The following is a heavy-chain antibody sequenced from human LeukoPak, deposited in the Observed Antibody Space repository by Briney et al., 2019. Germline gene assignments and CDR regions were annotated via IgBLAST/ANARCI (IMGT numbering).Heavy chain of an antibody. CDR2: VYSGGST. J-gene: IGHJ6*02. CDR3: ARASYGSESPGPFYYGVDV. CDR1: GFTVSSNY. D-gene: IGHD3-10*01. V-gene: IGHV3-53*01. Sequence: QAGGSLRLSCAASGFTVSSNYMSWVRQAPGKGLEWVSLVYSGGSTYYADSVKGRFTISRDYSRNTLYLQMNSLRAEDTAMYYCARASYGSESPGPFYYGVDVWGQGTTVTVSS.